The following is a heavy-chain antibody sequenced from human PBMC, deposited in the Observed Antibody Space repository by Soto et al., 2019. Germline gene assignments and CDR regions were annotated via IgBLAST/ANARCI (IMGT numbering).Heavy chain of an antibody. CDR3: ARDVGKASGYSYGDF. D-gene: IGHD5-18*01. J-gene: IGHJ4*02. CDR1: GYRFTTTH. Sequence: QVHLVQSGAEVQRPGASVQVSCTASGYRFTTTHVHWVRQAPGQGLEWMGLINAGDGTPKYAQKFQGRVTVTRDTSTMTVYLHLSNLKIEDTAIYYCARDVGKASGYSYGDFWGQGTLVTVSS. V-gene: IGHV1-46*01. CDR2: INAGDGTP.